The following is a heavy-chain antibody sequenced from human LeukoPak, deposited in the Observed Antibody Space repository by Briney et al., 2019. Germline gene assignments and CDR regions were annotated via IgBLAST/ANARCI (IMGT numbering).Heavy chain of an antibody. V-gene: IGHV4-38-2*02. CDR1: GYSINSGYY. CDR3: AREGYSGSYHFDY. J-gene: IGHJ4*02. D-gene: IGHD1-26*01. Sequence: SETLSLTCTVSGYSINSGYYWGWIRPPPGKGLEWIGVIYHSGSTYYKPSLKSRVPLSVDTSKNQFSLKLSSVTAADTAVYYCAREGYSGSYHFDYWGQGTLVTVSS. CDR2: IYHSGST.